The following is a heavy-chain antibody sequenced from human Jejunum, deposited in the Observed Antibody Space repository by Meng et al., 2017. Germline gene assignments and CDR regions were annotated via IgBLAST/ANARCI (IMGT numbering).Heavy chain of an antibody. CDR3: ARGRTEHCDSSNCRYLDN. V-gene: IGHV3-30*04. D-gene: IGHD2/OR15-2a*01. CDR1: GFTFKNYA. Sequence: GGSLRLSCAASGFTFKNYAIHWVRQAPGKGLEWVTVISDDASIRSYADSVKGRFTISRDNSKNTLSLQMDSLRPDDTAVYYCARGRTEHCDSSNCRYLDNWGQGALVTVSS. J-gene: IGHJ4*02. CDR2: ISDDASIR.